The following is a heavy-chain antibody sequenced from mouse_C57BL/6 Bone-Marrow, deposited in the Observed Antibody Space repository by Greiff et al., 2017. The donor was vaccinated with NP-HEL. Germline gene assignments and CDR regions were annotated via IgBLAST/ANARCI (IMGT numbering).Heavy chain of an antibody. J-gene: IGHJ1*03. CDR1: GFNIKDDY. CDR3: TILLWLRYWYFDV. CDR2: IAPENGDT. D-gene: IGHD2-9*01. Sequence: VQLQQSGAELVRPGASVKLSCTASGFNIKDDYMHWVKQRPEQGLEWIGWIAPENGDTEYASKFQGKATITADTSSNTAYLQLSSLTSEDTAVYYCTILLWLRYWYFDVWGTGTTVTVSS. V-gene: IGHV14-4*01.